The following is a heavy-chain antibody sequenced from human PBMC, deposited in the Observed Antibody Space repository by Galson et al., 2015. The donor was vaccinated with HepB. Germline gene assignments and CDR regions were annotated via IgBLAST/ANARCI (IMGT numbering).Heavy chain of an antibody. CDR2: ISAYNGNT. CDR1: GYTFTSYG. Sequence: SVKVSCKASGYTFTSYGISWVRQAPGQGLEWMGWISAYNGNTNYAQKLQGRVTMTTDTSTSTAYMELRGLRSDDTAVYYCARVFGGEAGPNWFDPWGQGTLVTVSS. J-gene: IGHJ5*02. D-gene: IGHD6-19*01. V-gene: IGHV1-18*01. CDR3: ARVFGGEAGPNWFDP.